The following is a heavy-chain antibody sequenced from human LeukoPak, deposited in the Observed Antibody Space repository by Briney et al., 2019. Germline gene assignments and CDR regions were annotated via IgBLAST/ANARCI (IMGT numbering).Heavy chain of an antibody. V-gene: IGHV3-48*04. CDR3: AKASITMVRGVIFAEYGMDV. CDR1: GFSFSRYG. J-gene: IGHJ6*02. D-gene: IGHD3-10*01. CDR2: IRSSDSTT. Sequence: GGSLRLSCAASGFSFSRYGMKWVRQAPGKGLEWLSYIRSSDSTTYYADSVKGRFTISRDNSKNSLYLQMNSLRTEDTALYYCAKASITMVRGVIFAEYGMDVWGQGTTVTVSS.